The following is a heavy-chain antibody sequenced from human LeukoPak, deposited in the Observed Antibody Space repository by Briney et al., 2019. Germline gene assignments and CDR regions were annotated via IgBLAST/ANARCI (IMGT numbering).Heavy chain of an antibody. CDR2: IYYSGST. J-gene: IGHJ4*02. Sequence: SETLSLTCTVSGGSISSSGYYWGWIRQPPGKGLEWIGSIYYSGSTYYNPSLKSRVTISVDTSKNQFSLKLSSVTAADTAVYYCARHSPSGSYSYWGQGTLVTVSS. CDR1: GGSISSSGYY. D-gene: IGHD1-26*01. CDR3: ARHSPSGSYSY. V-gene: IGHV4-39*01.